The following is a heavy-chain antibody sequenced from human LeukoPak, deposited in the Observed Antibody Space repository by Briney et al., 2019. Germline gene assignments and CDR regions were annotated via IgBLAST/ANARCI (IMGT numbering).Heavy chain of an antibody. J-gene: IGHJ4*02. CDR3: ARSRPNYFDY. V-gene: IGHV4-59*08. CDR2: IYYSGST. Sequence: SETLSLTCTVSGGSIRSYYWSWIRQPPGKGLEWIGYIYYSGSTNYNPSLKSRVTISVDTSKNQFSLKLSSVTAADTAVYYCARSRPNYFDYWGQGTLVTVSS. CDR1: GGSIRSYY.